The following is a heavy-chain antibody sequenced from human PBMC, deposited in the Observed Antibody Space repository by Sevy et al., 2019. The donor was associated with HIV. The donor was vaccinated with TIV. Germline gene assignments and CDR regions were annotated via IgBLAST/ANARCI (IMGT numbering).Heavy chain of an antibody. J-gene: IGHJ4*02. D-gene: IGHD6-19*01. V-gene: IGHV3-11*06. Sequence: GGSLRLSCAASGFTFSDYYMSWIRQAPGKGLEWVSYISSSSSYTNYADSVKGRFTISRDNAKNSLYLQMNSLRAEDTAMYYCARGAVAGSWDYWGQGTLVTVSS. CDR1: GFTFSDYY. CDR2: ISSSSSYT. CDR3: ARGAVAGSWDY.